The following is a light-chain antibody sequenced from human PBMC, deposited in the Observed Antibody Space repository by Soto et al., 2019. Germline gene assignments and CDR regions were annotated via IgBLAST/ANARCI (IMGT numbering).Light chain of an antibody. CDR1: QAVSTW. CDR3: QQYYSYLWT. Sequence: DIQMTQSPSSVSASVGDTVTITCRASQAVSTWLAWYQQKPGGAPKLLIYAASTLQSGVPSRFSGSGSGTDFTLTIRSLQPEDFATYYCQQYYSYLWTFGQGTKVDIK. J-gene: IGKJ1*01. CDR2: AAS. V-gene: IGKV1-12*02.